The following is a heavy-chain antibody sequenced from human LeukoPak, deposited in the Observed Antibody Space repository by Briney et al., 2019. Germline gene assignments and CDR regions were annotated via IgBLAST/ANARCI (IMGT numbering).Heavy chain of an antibody. Sequence: SVKVSCKASGGTFSSYAISWVRQAPGQGLEWMGGIIPIFGTANYAQKFQGRLTMTRDTSTRTVYMELTSLTSEDTGVYYCARDALAMSSYFDYWGQGTLVTVSS. CDR2: IIPIFGTA. CDR1: GGTFSSYA. CDR3: ARDALAMSSYFDY. J-gene: IGHJ4*02. V-gene: IGHV1-69*05. D-gene: IGHD3-10*01.